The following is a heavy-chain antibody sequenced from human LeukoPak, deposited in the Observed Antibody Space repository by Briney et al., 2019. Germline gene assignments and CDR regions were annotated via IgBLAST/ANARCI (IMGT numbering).Heavy chain of an antibody. CDR1: GFTFSSYS. J-gene: IGHJ6*02. V-gene: IGHV3-48*04. Sequence: GGSLRLSCAASGFTFSSYSMNWVRQAPGKGLEWVSYISSSSSTIYYADSVKGRFTISRDNAKNSLYLQMNSLRAEDTAVYYCARADIVDTAMVSYYYGMDVWGQGTTVTVSS. CDR3: ARADIVDTAMVSYYYGMDV. D-gene: IGHD5-18*01. CDR2: ISSSSSTI.